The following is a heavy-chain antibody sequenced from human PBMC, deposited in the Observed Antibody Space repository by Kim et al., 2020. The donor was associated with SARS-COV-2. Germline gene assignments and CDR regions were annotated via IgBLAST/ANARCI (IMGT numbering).Heavy chain of an antibody. CDR1: GFTFSSYG. V-gene: IGHV3-30*18. D-gene: IGHD4-17*01. CDR3: AKSEVTTGSFQH. CDR2: ISYDGSNK. J-gene: IGHJ1*01. Sequence: GGSLRLSCAASGFTFSSYGMHWVRQAPGKGLEWVAVISYDGSNKYYADSVKGRFTISRDNSKNTLYLQMNSLRAEDTAVYYCAKSEVTTGSFQHWGQGTLVTVSS.